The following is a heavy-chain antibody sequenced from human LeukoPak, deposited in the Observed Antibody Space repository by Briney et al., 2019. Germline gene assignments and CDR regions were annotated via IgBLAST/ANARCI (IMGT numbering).Heavy chain of an antibody. V-gene: IGHV3-23*01. D-gene: IGHD4-4*01. CDR2: ISGSGGST. CDR1: GFTVSSNY. J-gene: IGHJ4*02. Sequence: GGSLRLSCAASGFTVSSNYMSWVRQAPGKGLEWVSAISGSGGSTYYADSVKGRFTISRDNSKNTLYLQMNSLRAEDTAVYYCAKNTRSTVTTPRPIDYWGQGTLVTVSS. CDR3: AKNTRSTVTTPRPIDY.